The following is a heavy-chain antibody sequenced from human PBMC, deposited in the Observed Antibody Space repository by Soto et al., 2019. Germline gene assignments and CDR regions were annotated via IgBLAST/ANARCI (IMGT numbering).Heavy chain of an antibody. CDR3: ATHSVLAARLDAFDI. CDR2: FDPEDGET. CDR1: GYTLTELA. J-gene: IGHJ3*02. V-gene: IGHV1-24*01. D-gene: IGHD6-6*01. Sequence: GASVKVSCKASGYTLTELAMHWVRQAPGKGLEWMGGFDPEDGETIYAQKVQGRVTMTEDTSTYTAYMELSSLRSEDTAVYYCATHSVLAARLDAFDIWGQGTMVTVSS.